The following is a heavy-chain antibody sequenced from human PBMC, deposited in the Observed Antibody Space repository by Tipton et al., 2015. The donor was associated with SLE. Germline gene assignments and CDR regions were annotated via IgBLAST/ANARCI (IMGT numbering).Heavy chain of an antibody. V-gene: IGHV4-34*01. D-gene: IGHD3-9*01. Sequence: TLSLTCTVSGGSISSYYWSWIRQPPGKGLEWIGEINHSGSTNYNPSLKSRVTISVDTSKNQFSLKLGSVTAADTAVYYCARGGYDILTGYYPSGWFDPWGQGTLVTVSS. J-gene: IGHJ5*02. CDR3: ARGGYDILTGYYPSGWFDP. CDR1: GGSISSYY. CDR2: INHSGST.